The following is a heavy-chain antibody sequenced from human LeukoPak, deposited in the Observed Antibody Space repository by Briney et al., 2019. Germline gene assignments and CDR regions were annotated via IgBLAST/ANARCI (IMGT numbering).Heavy chain of an antibody. CDR2: ISVYNGNT. CDR1: IYTFNNYG. Sequence: ASVKVSCKASIYTFNNYGCNWVRQAPGRGLEWMGWISVYNGNTDYAQKFQGRVTMTTDTSTSTVYMDLRSLRSDDTAVYFCARDLYRSVPRPTIFDYWGQGTLVTVSS. J-gene: IGHJ4*02. D-gene: IGHD6-6*01. CDR3: ARDLYRSVPRPTIFDY. V-gene: IGHV1-18*01.